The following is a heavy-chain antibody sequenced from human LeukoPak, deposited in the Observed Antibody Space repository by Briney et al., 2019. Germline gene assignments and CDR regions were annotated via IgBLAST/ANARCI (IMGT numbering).Heavy chain of an antibody. D-gene: IGHD3-10*01. CDR2: IKTDGSIT. CDR1: GFSFSVFW. J-gene: IGHJ4*02. Sequence: GGSLRLSCAASGFSFSVFWMHWVRQAPGKGPVWVSRIKTDGSITNYADSVKGRFTISRDNAKNSLYLQMNSLRAEDTAVYYCARDSVSFGSGSYVWGQGTLVTVSS. CDR3: ARDSVSFGSGSYV. V-gene: IGHV3-74*01.